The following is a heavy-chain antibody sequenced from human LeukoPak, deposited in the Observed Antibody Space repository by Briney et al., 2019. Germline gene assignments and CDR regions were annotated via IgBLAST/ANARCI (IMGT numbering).Heavy chain of an antibody. D-gene: IGHD3-22*01. V-gene: IGHV4-39*01. CDR1: GGSISSSSYY. J-gene: IGHJ3*02. CDR2: IYYSGST. CDR3: ARGASITMIVVVDPYAFDI. Sequence: SETLSLTCTVSGGSISSSSYYWGWIRQPPGQGLEWIGSIYYSGSTYYNPSLKSRVTISVDTSKNQFSLKLSSVTAADTAVYYCARGASITMIVVVDPYAFDIWGQGTMVTVSS.